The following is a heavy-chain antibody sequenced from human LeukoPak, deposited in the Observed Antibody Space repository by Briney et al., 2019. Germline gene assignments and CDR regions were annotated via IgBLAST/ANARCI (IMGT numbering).Heavy chain of an antibody. Sequence: SGGSLRLSCAASGFTFTSYAMSWIRQAPGKGLEWVSAISGGGENTYYADSVKGRFTISRDNSKHTLYLQMNSLRAEDTATYYCAKPRAMTTGVGRYFDLWGRGTLVTVSS. D-gene: IGHD1-1*01. J-gene: IGHJ2*01. CDR1: GFTFTSYA. CDR3: AKPRAMTTGVGRYFDL. CDR2: ISGGGENT. V-gene: IGHV3-23*01.